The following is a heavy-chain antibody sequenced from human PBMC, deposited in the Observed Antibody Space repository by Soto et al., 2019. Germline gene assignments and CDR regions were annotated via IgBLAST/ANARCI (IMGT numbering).Heavy chain of an antibody. Sequence: GAPVKVASKASGYTVTISAMALGRKTPGQKLEWKGRNNAGNGNTKYSQKFQGRVTITRDTSASTAYMELSSLRSEDTAVYYCARGHAKIDSSGYFVRRAPWLSPQVYWGQGTLVTVSS. D-gene: IGHD3-22*01. CDR3: ARGHAKIDSSGYFVRRAPWLSPQVY. V-gene: IGHV1-3*01. J-gene: IGHJ4*02. CDR2: NNAGNGNT. CDR1: GYTVTISA.